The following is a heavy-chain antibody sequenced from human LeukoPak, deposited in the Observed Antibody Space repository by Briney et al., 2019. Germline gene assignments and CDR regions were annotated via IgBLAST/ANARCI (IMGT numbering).Heavy chain of an antibody. Sequence: SETLSLTCAVYGGSFSGYYWSWIRQPPGKGLEWIGEINHSGSTNYNPSLKSRVTISVDTSKNQFSLKLSSVTAADTAVYYCANIGYCSGGSCYRYGTDVWGKGTTVTVSS. CDR1: GGSFSGYY. D-gene: IGHD2-15*01. J-gene: IGHJ6*04. V-gene: IGHV4-34*01. CDR2: INHSGST. CDR3: ANIGYCSGGSCYRYGTDV.